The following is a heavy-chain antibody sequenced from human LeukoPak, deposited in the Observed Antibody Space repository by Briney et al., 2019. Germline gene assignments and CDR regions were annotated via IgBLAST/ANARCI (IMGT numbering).Heavy chain of an antibody. J-gene: IGHJ3*02. V-gene: IGHV3-30*04. CDR1: GFTFSSYA. Sequence: GRSLRLSCAASGFTFSSYAMHWVRQAPGKGLEWVAVISYDGSNKYYADSVKGRFTISRDNSKNTLYLQMNGLRAEDTAVYYCARAGGGKGGAFDIWGQGTMVTVSS. CDR3: ARAGGGKGGAFDI. D-gene: IGHD3-16*01. CDR2: ISYDGSNK.